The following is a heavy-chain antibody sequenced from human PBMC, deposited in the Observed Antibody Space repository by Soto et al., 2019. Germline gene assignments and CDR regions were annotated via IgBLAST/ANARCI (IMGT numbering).Heavy chain of an antibody. Sequence: KPSETLSLTCSVSGGSISDYYWSWIRQTPGKGLEWIGYIYYSGNTNYNPSLKSRVTISVDTSRTQFSLRLSSVTAADTALYYCARDRGDGYNVPYSFYGMDVWGQGTTVTVSS. V-gene: IGHV4-59*01. D-gene: IGHD3-10*01. CDR2: IYYSGNT. CDR3: ARDRGDGYNVPYSFYGMDV. CDR1: GGSISDYY. J-gene: IGHJ6*02.